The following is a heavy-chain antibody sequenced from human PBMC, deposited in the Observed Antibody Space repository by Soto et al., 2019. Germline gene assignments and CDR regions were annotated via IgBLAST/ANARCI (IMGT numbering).Heavy chain of an antibody. D-gene: IGHD6-13*01. CDR1: GGSISSYY. J-gene: IGHJ4*02. Sequence: QVQLQESGPGLVKPSETLSLTCTVSGGSISSYYWSWIRQPPGKGLEWIGYIYYSGSTNYNPSLKSRVTISVDTSKNQFSLKLSSVTAADTAVYYCARGSGDSSSPSGLEFDYWGQGTLVTVSS. V-gene: IGHV4-59*08. CDR3: ARGSGDSSSPSGLEFDY. CDR2: IYYSGST.